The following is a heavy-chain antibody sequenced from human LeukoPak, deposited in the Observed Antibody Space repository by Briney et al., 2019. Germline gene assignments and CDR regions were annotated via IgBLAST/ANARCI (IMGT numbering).Heavy chain of an antibody. CDR3: ARLGDDSSGYCYTTAQNWFDP. J-gene: IGHJ5*02. Sequence: SETLSLTCTVSGGSITIYYWSWIRQPAGKGLEWIGRIYTSGSTNYNPSLKSRVTMSVDTSKNQFSLTLNSVTAADTAVYYCARLGDDSSGYCYTTAQNWFDPWGQGTLVTVSS. CDR2: IYTSGST. D-gene: IGHD3-22*01. V-gene: IGHV4-4*07. CDR1: GGSITIYY.